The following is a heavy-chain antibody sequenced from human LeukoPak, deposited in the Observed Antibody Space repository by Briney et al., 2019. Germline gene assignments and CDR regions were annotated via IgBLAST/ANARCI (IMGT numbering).Heavy chain of an antibody. V-gene: IGHV1-69*13. CDR2: IIPIFGTA. CDR1: GGTFSSYA. CDR3: ARGGVQLERSDY. J-gene: IGHJ4*02. D-gene: IGHD1-1*01. Sequence: SVKVSCKASGGTFSSYAISWVRQAPGQRLEWMGGIIPIFGTANYAQKFQGRVTITADESTGTAYMDLSSLRSEDTAVYYCARGGVQLERSDYWGQGTLVTVSS.